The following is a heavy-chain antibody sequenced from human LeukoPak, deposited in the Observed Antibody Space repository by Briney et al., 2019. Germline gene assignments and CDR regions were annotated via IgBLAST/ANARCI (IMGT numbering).Heavy chain of an antibody. D-gene: IGHD3-22*01. CDR3: ARAGRDSSGYTLYYFDY. CDR1: GFTFSSYE. J-gene: IGHJ4*02. V-gene: IGHV3-48*03. CDR2: ISSSGSTI. Sequence: GGSLRLSCAASGFTFSSYEMNWVRQAPGKGLEWVSYISSSGSTIHYADSVKGRFTISRDNAKNSLYLQMNSLRAEDTAVYYCARAGRDSSGYTLYYFDYWGQGTLVTVSS.